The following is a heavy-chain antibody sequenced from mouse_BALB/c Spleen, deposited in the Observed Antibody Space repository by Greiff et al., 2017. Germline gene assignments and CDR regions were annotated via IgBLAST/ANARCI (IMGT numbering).Heavy chain of an antibody. CDR3: ERKVVAYYFDY. Sequence: QVQLQQSGAELAKPGASVKMSCKASGYTFTSYWMHWVKQRPGQGLEWIGYINPSTGYTEYNQKFKDKATLTADKSSSTAYMQLSSLTSEDSAVYYCERKVVAYYFDYWGQGTTLTVSS. CDR1: GYTFTSYW. CDR2: INPSTGYT. V-gene: IGHV1-7*01. J-gene: IGHJ2*01. D-gene: IGHD1-1*01.